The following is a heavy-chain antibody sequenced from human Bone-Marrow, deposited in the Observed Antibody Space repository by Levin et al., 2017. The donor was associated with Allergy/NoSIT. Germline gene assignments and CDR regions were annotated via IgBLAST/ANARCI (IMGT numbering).Heavy chain of an antibody. CDR3: VKVLGIAARSDYYYGLDV. V-gene: IGHV3-23*01. Sequence: GESLKISCAASAFTFSSYAMSWVRQAPGKGLEWVSAISSGGDSTYYADSVKGRFTISRDNSKNALYLQMNNLRAEDTALYYCVKVLGIAARSDYYYGLDVWGQGTTVTVSS. CDR2: ISSGGDST. CDR1: AFTFSSYA. D-gene: IGHD6-6*01. J-gene: IGHJ6*02.